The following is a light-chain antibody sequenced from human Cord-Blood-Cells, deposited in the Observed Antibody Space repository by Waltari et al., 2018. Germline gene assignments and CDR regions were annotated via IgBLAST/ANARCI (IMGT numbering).Light chain of an antibody. CDR1: SSDVGSYNL. V-gene: IGLV2-23*01. CDR3: CSYAGSSTYV. Sequence: QSALTQPASVSGSPGLSITISCTGTSSDVGSYNLVSWYQQHPGKAPKLMIYEGSKRPSGVSNRFSGSKAGNPASLTISGLQAEDEADYYCCSYAGSSTYVFGTGTKVTVL. CDR2: EGS. J-gene: IGLJ1*01.